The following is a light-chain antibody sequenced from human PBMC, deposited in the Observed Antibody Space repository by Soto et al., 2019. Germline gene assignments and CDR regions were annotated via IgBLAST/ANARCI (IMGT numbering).Light chain of an antibody. J-gene: IGKJ2*01. CDR2: DAS. CDR1: QDIGNY. Sequence: DIQMTQSPSSLSASVGDRVTIACQANQDIGNYLNWYQQKPGKAPRLLIYDASNLEIGVPSRFSGSGSGTDFTFTIINLQPEDIATYYCQQDDTLPPYTLGQGTKLELK. V-gene: IGKV1-33*01. CDR3: QQDDTLPPYT.